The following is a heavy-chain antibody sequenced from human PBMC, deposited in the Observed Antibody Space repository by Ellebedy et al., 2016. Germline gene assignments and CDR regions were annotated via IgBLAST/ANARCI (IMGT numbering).Heavy chain of an antibody. CDR2: LYYSGST. CDR1: GGSVRSGSYY. Sequence: SETLSLTCTVSGGSVRSGSYYWSWIRQPPGTGPEWIGYLYYSGSTNYNPSLKSRVTISSDTSKNQFSLKLRSVTAADTAVYYCARASDWLAAAGTFDYWGQGSLVTVSS. V-gene: IGHV4-61*01. D-gene: IGHD6-13*01. CDR3: ARASDWLAAAGTFDY. J-gene: IGHJ4*02.